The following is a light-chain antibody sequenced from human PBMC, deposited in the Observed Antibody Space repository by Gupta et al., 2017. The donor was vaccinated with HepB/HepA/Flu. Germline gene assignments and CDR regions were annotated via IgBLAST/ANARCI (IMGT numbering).Light chain of an antibody. J-gene: IGKJ4*01. Sequence: DIQMTQSPSSLSASVGDRVTITCRASQSISSYLNWYQQKPGKAPKLLIYAASSWQSGVPSRFSGSGYGKDFTLTISSRQQEDFATYYCQQSDSTLAITFGGGTKVEIK. V-gene: IGKV1-39*01. CDR3: QQSDSTLAIT. CDR1: QSISSY. CDR2: AAS.